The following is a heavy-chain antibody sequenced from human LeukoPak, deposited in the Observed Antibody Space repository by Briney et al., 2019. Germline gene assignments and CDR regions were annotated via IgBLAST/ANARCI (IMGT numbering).Heavy chain of an antibody. D-gene: IGHD3-10*01. CDR1: GFRLDNYW. Sequence: GGSLRLSCEASGFRLDNYWMTWVRQAPGKGLEWVADINEDGSKIYSLDSVKGRFTISRDNAKNSLSLQLNTLRAEDTAVYYCARWSHVSGRWFLVNWGRGTLVSVSS. CDR2: INEDGSKI. CDR3: ARWSHVSGRWFLVN. V-gene: IGHV3-7*05. J-gene: IGHJ4*02.